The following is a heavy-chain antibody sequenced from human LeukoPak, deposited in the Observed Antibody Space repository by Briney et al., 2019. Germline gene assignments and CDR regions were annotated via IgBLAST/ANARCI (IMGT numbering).Heavy chain of an antibody. V-gene: IGHV3-23*01. J-gene: IGHJ4*02. CDR1: GFTFSSYA. CDR3: AKDPGTEYDFWSGYAGYFDY. D-gene: IGHD3-3*01. CDR2: ISGSGGST. Sequence: PGASLRLSCAASGFTFSSYAMSWVRQAPGKGLEWVSAISGSGGSTYYADSVKGRFTISRDNSKNTLYLQMNSLRAEDTAVYYCAKDPGTEYDFWSGYAGYFDYWGQETLVTVSS.